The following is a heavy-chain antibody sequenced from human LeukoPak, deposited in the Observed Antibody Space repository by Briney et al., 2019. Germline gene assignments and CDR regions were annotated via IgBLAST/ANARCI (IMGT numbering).Heavy chain of an antibody. D-gene: IGHD5-18*01. Sequence: ASVKVSCKASGYTFTSYAMNWVRQAPGQGLEWMGWINTNTGNPTYAQGFTGRFVFSLDTSVSTAYLQISSLKAEDTAAYYCARENSQGGWSTWIQLWSPNDAFDIWGQGTMVTVSS. CDR1: GYTFTSYA. CDR2: INTNTGNP. V-gene: IGHV7-4-1*02. CDR3: ARENSQGGWSTWIQLWSPNDAFDI. J-gene: IGHJ3*02.